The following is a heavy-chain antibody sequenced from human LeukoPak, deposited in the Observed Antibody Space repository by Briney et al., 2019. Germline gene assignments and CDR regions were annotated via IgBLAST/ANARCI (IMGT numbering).Heavy chain of an antibody. CDR2: VFYTGKT. V-gene: IGHV4-39*07. J-gene: IGHJ4*02. CDR1: GGSVSASDYY. Sequence: SETLSLTCTVSGGSVSASDYYWGWIRQSPVKGLEWVGDVFYTGKTNYNPSLRGRATISIDTSKNQFSLKLTYVTAADSAVYYCARVFDSWGQGTLVTVSS. CDR3: ARVFDS.